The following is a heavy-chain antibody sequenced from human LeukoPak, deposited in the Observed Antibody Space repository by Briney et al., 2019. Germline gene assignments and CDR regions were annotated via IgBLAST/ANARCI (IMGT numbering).Heavy chain of an antibody. CDR3: ARDDRMTPHYYYYMDV. CDR1: GYTFTSYG. CDR2: ISAYNGNT. D-gene: IGHD3-22*01. J-gene: IGHJ6*03. V-gene: IGHV1-18*01. Sequence: ASVKVSCKASGYTFTSYGISWVRQAPGQGLEWMGWISAYNGNTNYAQKLQGRVTMTTDTSTSTAYMELSSLRSEDTAVYYCARDDRMTPHYYYYMDVWGKGTTVTVSS.